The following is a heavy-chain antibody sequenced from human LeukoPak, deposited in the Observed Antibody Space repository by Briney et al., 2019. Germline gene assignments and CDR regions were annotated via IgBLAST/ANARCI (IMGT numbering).Heavy chain of an antibody. J-gene: IGHJ6*02. CDR1: VYTFSSCG. V-gene: IGHV1-2*02. D-gene: IGHD6-13*01. CDR2: INPHSCGT. CDR3: ARVRIGQQLDKYYYYAMDV. Sequence: PSVKLPCNASVYTFSSCGIICVRHAPAQGREWMRCINPHSCGTKYAQKLQGRVTMTTDTSISTAYMEVSRLRADDTAVYYCARVRIGQQLDKYYYYAMDVWGQGTTVTVSS.